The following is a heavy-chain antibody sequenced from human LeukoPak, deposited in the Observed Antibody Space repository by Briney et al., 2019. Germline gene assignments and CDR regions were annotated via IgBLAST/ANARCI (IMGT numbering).Heavy chain of an antibody. CDR3: VRETYSGSQRGFDY. V-gene: IGHV4-39*02. J-gene: IGHJ4*02. D-gene: IGHD1-26*01. CDR1: GASLSNNNYY. CDR2: VYYFGTA. Sequence: SETLSLTCSVSGASLSNNNYYWGWIRQPPGKGLEWIGSVYYFGTAYYHPSLKNRVTISLDASGNQFSLKLSSVTAADTAVYYCVRETYSGSQRGFDYWGQGTLVTVSS.